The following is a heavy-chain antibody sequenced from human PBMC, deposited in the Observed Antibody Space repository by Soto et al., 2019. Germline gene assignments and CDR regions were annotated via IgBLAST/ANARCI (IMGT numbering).Heavy chain of an antibody. CDR3: AKNPFDWLFPNCFHP. V-gene: IGHV1-18*01. Sequence: GASVKVSCKASGYTFTSYGISWVRQAPGQGLEWMGWISAYNGNTNYAQKLQGRVTMTTDTSTSTAYMELRSLRSDDTAVYYCAKNPFDWLFPNCFHPCGTAPPISAS. CDR2: ISAYNGNT. D-gene: IGHD3-9*01. CDR1: GYTFTSYG. J-gene: IGHJ5*02.